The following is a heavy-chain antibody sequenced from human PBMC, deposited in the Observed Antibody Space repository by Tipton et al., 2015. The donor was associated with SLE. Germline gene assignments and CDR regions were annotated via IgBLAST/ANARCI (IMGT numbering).Heavy chain of an antibody. CDR1: GGSFSGYY. J-gene: IGHJ6*02. CDR2: ISYDGSNK. V-gene: IGHV3-30*03. D-gene: IGHD3-3*01. CDR3: ARALGHNDFWSGYYYYGMDV. Sequence: SLRLSCAVYGGSFSGYYWSWIRQAPGKGLEWVAVISYDGSNKYYADSVKGRFTISRDNSKNTLYLQMNSLRAEDTAVYYCARALGHNDFWSGYYYYGMDVWGQGTTVTVSS.